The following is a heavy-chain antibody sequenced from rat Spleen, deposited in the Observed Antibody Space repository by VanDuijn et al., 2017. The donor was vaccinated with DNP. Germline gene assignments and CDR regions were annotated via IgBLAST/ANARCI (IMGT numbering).Heavy chain of an antibody. CDR1: RFTFSDYY. CDR3: ARPGYYSGGGFAY. D-gene: IGHD1-1*01. Sequence: EVQLVESGGGLVQPGRSLKLSCAASRFTFSDYYMAWVRQAPTKGLECVAYISYDGGATYCGDSVKGRFTISRDNAKSTLYLQMNSLRSEDMATYYCARPGYYSGGGFAYWGQGTLVTVSS. J-gene: IGHJ3*01. CDR2: ISYDGGAT. V-gene: IGHV5-22*01.